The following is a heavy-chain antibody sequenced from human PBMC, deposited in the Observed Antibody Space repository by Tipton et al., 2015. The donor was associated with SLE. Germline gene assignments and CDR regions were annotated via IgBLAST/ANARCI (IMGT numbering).Heavy chain of an antibody. D-gene: IGHD3-10*01. CDR3: ARGAGDYFDY. CDR1: GGSISSYY. CDR2: IYYSGST. V-gene: IGHV4-59*01. Sequence: TLSLTCTVSGGSISSYYWSWIRQPPGKGLEWIGFIYYSGSTNYNPSLKSRVTISVDTSKNQFSLKLSSVTAADTAVYYCARGAGDYFDYWGQGTLVTVSS. J-gene: IGHJ4*02.